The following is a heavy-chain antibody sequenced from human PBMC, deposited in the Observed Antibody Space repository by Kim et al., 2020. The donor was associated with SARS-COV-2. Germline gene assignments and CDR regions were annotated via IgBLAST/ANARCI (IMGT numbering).Heavy chain of an antibody. CDR1: GFTFSDYY. CDR3: ARDRTVVPAAISGCSLDP. Sequence: GGSLRLSCAASGFTFSDYYMSWIRQAPGKGLEWVSYISSSGSTIYYADSVKGRFTISRDNAKNSLYLQMNSLRAEDTAVYYCARDRTVVPAAISGCSLDPWGQGTLVTVSS. V-gene: IGHV3-11*01. D-gene: IGHD2-2*01. J-gene: IGHJ5*02. CDR2: ISSSGSTI.